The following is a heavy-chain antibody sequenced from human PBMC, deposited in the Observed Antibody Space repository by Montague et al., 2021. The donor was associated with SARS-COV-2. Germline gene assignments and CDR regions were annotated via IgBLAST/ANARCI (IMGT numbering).Heavy chain of an antibody. V-gene: IGHV4-31*03. D-gene: IGHD2/OR15-2a*01. CDR1: GASIRSVDYY. Sequence: TLSLTCTVSGASIRSVDYYWTWIRQHPGKGLEWIGYIFHTGRTYYNPSLEARVNISVDTSNNLFSLRLSSVTAADTAMYFCARVRLFYYLDYWGQGTLVTVSS. CDR3: ARVRLFYYLDY. CDR2: IFHTGRT. J-gene: IGHJ4*02.